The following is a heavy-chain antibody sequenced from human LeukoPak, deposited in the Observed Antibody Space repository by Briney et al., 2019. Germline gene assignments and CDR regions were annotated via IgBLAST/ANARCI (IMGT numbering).Heavy chain of an antibody. Sequence: GGSLRLSCVASGFTLSDYGMHWVRQAPGKGLEWVAVISYDGSNKYYADSVKGRFTISRDNSKNTLYLQMNSLRAEDTAVYYCAKDQQQLVDYWGQGTLVTVSS. CDR1: GFTLSDYG. CDR2: ISYDGSNK. CDR3: AKDQQQLVDY. V-gene: IGHV3-33*05. J-gene: IGHJ4*02. D-gene: IGHD6-13*01.